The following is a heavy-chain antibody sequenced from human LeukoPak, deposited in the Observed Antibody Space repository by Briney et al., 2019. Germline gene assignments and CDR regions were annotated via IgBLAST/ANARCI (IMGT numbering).Heavy chain of an antibody. CDR2: ISSSSSYI. D-gene: IGHD2-15*01. V-gene: IGHV3-21*01. CDR3: ARDVPGYCSGGSCYGVDY. J-gene: IGHJ4*02. Sequence: GGSLRLSCAASGFTFSSYSMNWVRQAPGKGLEWVSSISSSSSYIYYADSVKGRFTISRDNAKNSLYLQMNSLRAEDTAVYYCARDVPGYCSGGSCYGVDYWGQGTLVTVSS. CDR1: GFTFSSYS.